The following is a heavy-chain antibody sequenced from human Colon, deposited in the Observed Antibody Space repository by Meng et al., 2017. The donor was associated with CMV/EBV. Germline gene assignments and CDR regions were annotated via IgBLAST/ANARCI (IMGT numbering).Heavy chain of an antibody. CDR1: GFTFSSYA. CDR2: ISGSGGST. V-gene: IGHV3-23*01. Sequence: GESLKISCAASGFTFSSYAMSWVRQAPGKGLEWVSAISGSGGSTYYADSVKGRFTISRDNSKNTLYLQMNSLRAEDTAVYYSAKIRGPYSSGWYGDYWGQGTLVTVSS. CDR3: AKIRGPYSSGWYGDY. J-gene: IGHJ4*02. D-gene: IGHD6-19*01.